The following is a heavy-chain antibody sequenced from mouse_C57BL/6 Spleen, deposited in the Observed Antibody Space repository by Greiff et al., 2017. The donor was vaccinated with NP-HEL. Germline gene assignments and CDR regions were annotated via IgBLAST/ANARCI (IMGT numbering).Heavy chain of an antibody. CDR2: IYPRSGNT. V-gene: IGHV1-81*01. CDR1: GYTFTSYG. J-gene: IGHJ3*01. CDR3: ARRGYDFWFAY. D-gene: IGHD2-10*02. Sequence: VQLQQSGAELARPGASVKLSCKASGYTFTSYGISWVKQRTGQGLEWIGEIYPRSGNTYYNEKFKGKATLTADKSSSTAYMVLRSLTSEDSAVYFCARRGYDFWFAYWGQGTLVTVSA.